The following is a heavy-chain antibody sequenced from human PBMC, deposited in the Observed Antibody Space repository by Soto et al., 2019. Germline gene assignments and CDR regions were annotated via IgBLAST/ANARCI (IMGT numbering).Heavy chain of an antibody. J-gene: IGHJ4*02. CDR1: CGSISSGDYY. V-gene: IGHV4-30-4*01. CDR3: ARGGCISTSCYDY. CDR2: IYYSGST. Sequence: PSETLSLTCTVSCGSISSGDYYWSWIRQPPGKGLEWIGYIYYSGSTYYNPSLKSRVTISVDTSKNQFSLKLSSVTAADTAVYYCARGGCISTSCYDYWGQGTLVTVSS. D-gene: IGHD2-2*01.